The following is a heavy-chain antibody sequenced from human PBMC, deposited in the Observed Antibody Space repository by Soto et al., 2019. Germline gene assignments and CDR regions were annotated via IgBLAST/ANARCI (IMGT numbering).Heavy chain of an antibody. CDR1: GGSISSYY. Sequence: SETLSLTCTVSGGSISSYYWSWIRQPPGKGLEWIGYIYYSGSTNYNPSLKSRVTISVDTSKNQFSLKLSSVTAADTAVYYCARASGYYGSGSPNGKNWFDTWGQGTLVTVSS. V-gene: IGHV4-59*01. CDR2: IYYSGST. J-gene: IGHJ5*02. D-gene: IGHD3-10*01. CDR3: ARASGYYGSGSPNGKNWFDT.